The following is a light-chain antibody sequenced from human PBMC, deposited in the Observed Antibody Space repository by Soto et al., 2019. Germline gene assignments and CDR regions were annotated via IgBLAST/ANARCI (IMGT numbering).Light chain of an antibody. CDR3: QQYESTPPT. CDR2: WAS. CDR1: QSVLYSSNNKNY. Sequence: DIVMTQSPDSLAVSLGERATINCKCSQSVLYSSNNKNYLAWYQQRPGQPPKLLIYWASTRESGVPDRFSGSGSGTDFTHTITSLQAEDVAVSYCQQYESTPPTFGQGTKLDIK. V-gene: IGKV4-1*01. J-gene: IGKJ2*01.